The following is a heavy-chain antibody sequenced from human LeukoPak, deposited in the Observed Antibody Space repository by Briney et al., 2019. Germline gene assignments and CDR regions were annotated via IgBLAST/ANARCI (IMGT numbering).Heavy chain of an antibody. CDR2: IYYSGNA. V-gene: IGHV4-39*01. CDR1: AGSISSSSYY. D-gene: IGHD5-12*01. CDR3: ARQQNRGYGLPFDY. J-gene: IGHJ4*02. Sequence: SETLSLTCTVSAGSISSSSYYWGWIRQPPGKGLEWIGSIYYSGNAYYNPSLKSRVTISVDTSKNQFSLNLSSVTAADTAVYYCARQQNRGYGLPFDYWGQGTLVTVSS.